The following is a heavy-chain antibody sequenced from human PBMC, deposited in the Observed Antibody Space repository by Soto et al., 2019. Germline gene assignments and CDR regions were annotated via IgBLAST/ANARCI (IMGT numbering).Heavy chain of an antibody. CDR2: TRSSTI. D-gene: IGHD6-19*01. CDR3: VREVVDSSGFPMDV. V-gene: IGHV3-48*03. J-gene: IGHJ6*02. CDR1: GFTLSSYG. Sequence: PGGSLRLSCAASGFTLSSYGMNWVRQAPGKGLEWVSYTRSSTIYYADSVKGRFTISRDNAKNSLSLQMNSLRAEDTAVYYCVREVVDSSGFPMDVWGQGTTVTVSS.